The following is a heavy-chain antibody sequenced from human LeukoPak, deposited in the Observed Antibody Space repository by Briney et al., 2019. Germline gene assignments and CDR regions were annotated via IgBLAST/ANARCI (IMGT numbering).Heavy chain of an antibody. CDR1: GYTFTSYG. D-gene: IGHD6-13*01. Sequence: ASVTVSCKASGYTFTSYGISWVRQAPGQGLEWMGWISAYNGNTSYAQKLQGRVTMTTDTSTSTAYMELRSLRSDDTAVYYCARGGRYSSPYYFDYWGQGTLVTVSS. V-gene: IGHV1-18*01. CDR3: ARGGRYSSPYYFDY. CDR2: ISAYNGNT. J-gene: IGHJ4*02.